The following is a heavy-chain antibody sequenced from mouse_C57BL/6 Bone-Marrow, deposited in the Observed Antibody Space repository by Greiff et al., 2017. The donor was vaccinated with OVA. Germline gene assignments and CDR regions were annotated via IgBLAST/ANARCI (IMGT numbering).Heavy chain of an antibody. CDR3: ARDGSSYWFAY. D-gene: IGHD1-1*01. V-gene: IGHV1-50*01. CDR2: IDPSGSYT. J-gene: IGHJ3*01. Sequence: QVQLKQPGAELVKPGASVKLSCKASGYTFTSYWMQWVKQRPGQGLEWIGEIDPSGSYTNYNQKFKGKATLTVDTSSSTAYMQLSSLTSEVSAVYYCARDGSSYWFAYWGQGTLVTVSA. CDR1: GYTFTSYW.